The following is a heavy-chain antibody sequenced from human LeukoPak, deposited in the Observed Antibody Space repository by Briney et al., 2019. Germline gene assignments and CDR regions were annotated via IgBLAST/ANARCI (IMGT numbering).Heavy chain of an antibody. CDR2: IYSGGST. CDR1: GFTVSSNY. Sequence: GGSLRLSCAASGFTVSSNYMSWVRQAPGKGLEWVSVIYSGGSTYYADSVKGRFTISRDNSKNTLYLQMNSLRADDTAVYYCASGKVTAMAQGYWGQGTLVTVSS. V-gene: IGHV3-53*01. CDR3: ASGKVTAMAQGY. D-gene: IGHD5-18*01. J-gene: IGHJ4*02.